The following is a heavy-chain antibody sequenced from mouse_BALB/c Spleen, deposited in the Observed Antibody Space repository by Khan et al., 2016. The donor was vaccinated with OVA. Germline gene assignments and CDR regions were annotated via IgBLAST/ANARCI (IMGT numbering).Heavy chain of an antibody. CDR2: INPGSGGT. CDR1: GYAFTNYL. D-gene: IGHD1-2*01. V-gene: IGHV1-54*01. CDR3: ARKNKCDYGYYYTLDY. Sequence: QVQLQQSGAELVRPGTSVKVSCKASGYAFTNYLIEWIKQRPGQGLEWIGVINPGSGGTNYNEKFKGKATLTADKSSSPAYLQLRSLTSDDSAVFFSARKNKCDYGYYYTLDYWGQGTSVTVSS. J-gene: IGHJ4*01.